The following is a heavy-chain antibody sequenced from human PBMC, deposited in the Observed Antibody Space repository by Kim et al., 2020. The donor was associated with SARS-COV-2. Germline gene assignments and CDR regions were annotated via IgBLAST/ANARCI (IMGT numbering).Heavy chain of an antibody. CDR3: ARDPAYDSSVYAADY. J-gene: IGHJ4*02. CDR1: GYTFTNYA. V-gene: IGHV1-18*03. CDR2: ISVYNANT. D-gene: IGHD3-22*01. Sequence: ASVKVSCKASGYTFTNYAIHWMRQAPGQRLEWMGWISVYNANTNYAQNLQARLTMTTDTSTSTAYMELRSLTSDDMAVYYCARDPAYDSSVYAADYWGQGTLVTVSS.